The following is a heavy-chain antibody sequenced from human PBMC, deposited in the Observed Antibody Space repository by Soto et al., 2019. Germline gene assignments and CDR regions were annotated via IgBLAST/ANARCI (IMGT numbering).Heavy chain of an antibody. V-gene: IGHV4-39*01. CDR1: GGSISSSSYY. D-gene: IGHD3-3*01. CDR3: ARHTYYDFWSVYYRGYYYYYMDV. Sequence: PSETLSLTCTVSGGSISSSSYYWGWIRQPPGKGLEWIGSIYNSGSTYYNPSLKSRVTISVDTSKNQFSLKLSSVTAADTAVYYCARHTYYDFWSVYYRGYYYYYMDVWGKGTTVTVSS. J-gene: IGHJ6*03. CDR2: IYNSGST.